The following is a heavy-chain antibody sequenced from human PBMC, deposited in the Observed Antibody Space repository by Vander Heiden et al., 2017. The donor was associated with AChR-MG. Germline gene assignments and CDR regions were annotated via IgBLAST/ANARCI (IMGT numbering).Heavy chain of an antibody. D-gene: IGHD6-13*01. Sequence: QVQLVQSGAEVKKPGASVKVSCKASGYTFTGHYMHWVRQAPGQGLEWMGWINPNSGGTNYAQKFQGRVTMTRDTSISTAYMELSRLRSDDTAVYYCARVHSSPYYYYYGMDVWGQGTTVTVSS. CDR3: ARVHSSPYYYYYGMDV. CDR1: GYTFTGHY. V-gene: IGHV1-2*02. J-gene: IGHJ6*02. CDR2: INPNSGGT.